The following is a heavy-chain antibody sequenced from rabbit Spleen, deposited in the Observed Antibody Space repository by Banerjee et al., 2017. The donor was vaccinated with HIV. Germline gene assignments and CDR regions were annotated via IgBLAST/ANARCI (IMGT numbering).Heavy chain of an antibody. D-gene: IGHD1-1*01. CDR1: GFDLSSYYY. CDR2: IDSGSSGFT. CDR3: ARDLVAVIGWNFDF. J-gene: IGHJ4*01. Sequence: QEQLEESGGGLVKPEGSLTLTCKASGFDLSSYYYMCWVRQAPGKGLEWIACIDSGSSGFTYFANWAKGRFTISKTSSTTVTLQMTSLTAADTATYFCARDLVAVIGWNFDFWGPGTLVTVS. V-gene: IGHV1S45*01.